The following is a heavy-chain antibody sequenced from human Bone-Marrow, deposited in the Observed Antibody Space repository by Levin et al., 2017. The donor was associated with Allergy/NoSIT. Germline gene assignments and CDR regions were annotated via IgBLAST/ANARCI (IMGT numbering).Heavy chain of an antibody. V-gene: IGHV3-30*18. CDR3: AKSPTLTGYYEWFDP. J-gene: IGHJ5*02. CDR2: ISYDGDFT. Sequence: LSLTCAASGFRFRSYGMHWVRPAPGKGLEWVGLISYDGDFTFYGDSVKGRFTISRDNSNNTLFLQMDSVSAEDTAIYYCAKSPTLTGYYEWFDPWGQGTLVTVSS. CDR1: GFRFRSYG. D-gene: IGHD3-9*01.